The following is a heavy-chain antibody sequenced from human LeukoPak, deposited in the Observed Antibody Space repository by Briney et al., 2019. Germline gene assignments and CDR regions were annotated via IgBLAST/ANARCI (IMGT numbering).Heavy chain of an antibody. J-gene: IGHJ4*02. CDR3: ARVGRRYSSSWYFDY. D-gene: IGHD6-13*01. V-gene: IGHV1-69*05. CDR2: IIPIFGTA. Sequence: APVKVSCKASGGTFSSYAISWVRQAPGQGLEWMGGIIPIFGTANYAQKFQGRVTITTDESTSTAYMELSSVTAADTAVYYCARVGRRYSSSWYFDYWGQGTLVTVSS. CDR1: GGTFSSYA.